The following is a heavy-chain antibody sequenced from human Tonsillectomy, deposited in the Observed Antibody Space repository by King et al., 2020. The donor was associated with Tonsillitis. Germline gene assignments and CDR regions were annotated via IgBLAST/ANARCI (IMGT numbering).Heavy chain of an antibody. CDR1: GGSISSYY. CDR2: IYYSGST. CDR3: ARVGYCSSTSCPPYPPYYMDV. J-gene: IGHJ6*03. D-gene: IGHD2-2*01. V-gene: IGHV4-59*01. Sequence: VQLQESGPGLVKPSETLSLTCTVSGGSISSYYWSWIRQPPGKGLEWIGYIYYSGSTNYNPSLKSRVTISVDTSKNQFSLKLSSVTAADTAVYYCARVGYCSSTSCPPYPPYYMDVWGKGTTVTVSS.